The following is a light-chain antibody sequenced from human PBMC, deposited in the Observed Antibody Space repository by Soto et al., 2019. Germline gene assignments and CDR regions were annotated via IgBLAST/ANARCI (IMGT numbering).Light chain of an antibody. CDR2: TTS. CDR1: QGLNNY. V-gene: IGKV1-27*01. CDR3: QNYNSVPLT. Sequence: DIQMTQSPSSLSASVGDRVTITCRASQGLNNYLAWYQQKPGKVPKLLIYTTSTLQSGVPSRFSGSGSVTYFSLTISSLQPEDVATYYCQNYNSVPLTFGPGTKVDIK. J-gene: IGKJ3*01.